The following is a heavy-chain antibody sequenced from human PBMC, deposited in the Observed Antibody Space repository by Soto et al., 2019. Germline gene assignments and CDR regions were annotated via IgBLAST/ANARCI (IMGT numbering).Heavy chain of an antibody. CDR3: ARGGGIAVAGTHLDY. V-gene: IGHV3-23*01. Sequence: EVQLLESGGGLVQPGGSLRLSCAASGFTFSSYAMSWVRQAPGKGLEWVSGIGGSGAGTNYADSVKGRFTISRDNSKNKLYLQMSSLRAEEQAVYYCARGGGIAVAGTHLDYWGQGTLVTVSS. J-gene: IGHJ4*02. D-gene: IGHD6-19*01. CDR1: GFTFSSYA. CDR2: IGGSGAGT.